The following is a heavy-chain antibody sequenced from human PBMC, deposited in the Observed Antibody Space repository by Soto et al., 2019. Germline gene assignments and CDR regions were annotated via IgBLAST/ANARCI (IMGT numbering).Heavy chain of an antibody. CDR3: ARPTYNSGSPFDY. Sequence: SETLSLTCTVSGGSISSYYWSWIRQPPGKGLELIGYIYYCGSTNYNPSLKSRVTISVDTSKNQFSLKLSSVTAADTAVYYCARPTYNSGSPFDYWGQGTLVTVSS. D-gene: IGHD1-20*01. CDR2: IYYCGST. CDR1: GGSISSYY. V-gene: IGHV4-59*01. J-gene: IGHJ4*02.